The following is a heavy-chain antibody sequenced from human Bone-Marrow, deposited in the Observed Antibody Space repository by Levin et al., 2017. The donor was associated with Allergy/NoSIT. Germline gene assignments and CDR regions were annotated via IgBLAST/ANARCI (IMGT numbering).Heavy chain of an antibody. CDR1: GGSISSSSYY. J-gene: IGHJ5*02. D-gene: IGHD3-22*01. CDR3: TRRAPVRLDP. CDR2: IYYNGDT. Sequence: SETLSLTCSVTGGSISSSSYYWGWIRQPPGKGLEWIGSIYYNGDTYYSPSLKSRVTISINRSKNQISLKLTSVTAADTAVYYCTRRAPVRLDPWGQGTLVTVSS. V-gene: IGHV4-39*01.